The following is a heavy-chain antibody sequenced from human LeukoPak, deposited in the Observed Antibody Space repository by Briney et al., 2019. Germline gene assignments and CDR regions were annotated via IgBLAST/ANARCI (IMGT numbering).Heavy chain of an antibody. D-gene: IGHD4-17*01. Sequence: PGGSLRLSCVASGFTFSPYGMQWGRQAPGKGLEWVAAIWNDGTHHYYADSVKGRFTISRDNFKSTLYLDMDSLSAEDAAFYFCARDPDPYDDSFFDLWGQGTLVTVSS. J-gene: IGHJ4*02. V-gene: IGHV3-33*01. CDR3: ARDPDPYDDSFFDL. CDR1: GFTFSPYG. CDR2: IWNDGTHH.